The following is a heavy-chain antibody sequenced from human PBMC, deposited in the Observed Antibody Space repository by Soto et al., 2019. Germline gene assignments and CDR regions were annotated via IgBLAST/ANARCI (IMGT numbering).Heavy chain of an antibody. D-gene: IGHD6-19*01. Sequence: QVQLVQSGAEVKKPGSSVKVSCKVSGGTFSNYAIDWVRLAPGHGLEWMGGIVPIFGTTYYTQKFQGRATIIADDSTTTAYLERRSLRSEDTAIYYGARVEAVAGLYNYHGLDVWGQGTAVTVSS. V-gene: IGHV1-69*12. CDR3: ARVEAVAGLYNYHGLDV. CDR1: GGTFSNYA. CDR2: IVPIFGTT. J-gene: IGHJ6*02.